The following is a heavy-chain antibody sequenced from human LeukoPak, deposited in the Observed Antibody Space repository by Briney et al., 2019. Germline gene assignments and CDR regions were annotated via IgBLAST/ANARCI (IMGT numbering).Heavy chain of an antibody. V-gene: IGHV3-7*03. J-gene: IGHJ3*02. Sequence: GGSLRLSCAASGFTFSSYWMSWVRQAPWKGLEWVANIKQDGSEKYYVDSVKGRFTISRDNAKNSLYLQMNSLRAEDTASYYCARGGGSGSYFAFDIWGQGTMVTVSS. CDR2: IKQDGSEK. CDR3: ARGGGSGSYFAFDI. CDR1: GFTFSSYW. D-gene: IGHD1-26*01.